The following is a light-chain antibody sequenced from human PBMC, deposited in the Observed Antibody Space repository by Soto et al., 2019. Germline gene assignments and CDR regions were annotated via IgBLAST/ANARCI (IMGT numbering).Light chain of an antibody. CDR2: AAS. J-gene: IGKJ2*01. CDR1: QSISSY. CDR3: QQYNSYSAT. Sequence: DIQMTQSPSSLSASLGDRVTITCRASQSISSYLNWYQQKPGKAPKLLIYAASSLQSGVPSRFSGSGSGTEFTLTISSLQPDDFASYYCQQYNSYSATFGQGTKVDIK. V-gene: IGKV1-39*01.